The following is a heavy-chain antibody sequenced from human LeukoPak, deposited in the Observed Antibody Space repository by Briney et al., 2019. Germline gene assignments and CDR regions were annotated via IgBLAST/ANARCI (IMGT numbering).Heavy chain of an antibody. J-gene: IGHJ4*02. Sequence: SQTLSLTCAISGDSVSSSIAAWNWIRQSPWGGLEWLGRTYYRSKWFNDYAPSVKSRITINPDTSENQFSLQLNSVTPEDTAVYYCARGGSSVVTYFDYWGQGTLVTVSS. CDR3: ARGGSSVVTYFDY. CDR1: GDSVSSSIAA. D-gene: IGHD4-23*01. V-gene: IGHV6-1*01. CDR2: TYYRSKWFN.